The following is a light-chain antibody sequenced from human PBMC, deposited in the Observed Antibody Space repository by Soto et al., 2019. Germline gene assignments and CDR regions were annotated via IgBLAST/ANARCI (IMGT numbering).Light chain of an antibody. CDR2: AAS. Sequence: DIQMTQSPSSLSASVGDRVTITCRASQSISNYLNWYQQKPGKAPKRLIYAASSLQSGVPSRFSGSGSGTDFTLTISSLQPEDFATYYCQQSYSTSPLTFGGGTKVDIK. CDR3: QQSYSTSPLT. CDR1: QSISNY. V-gene: IGKV1-39*01. J-gene: IGKJ4*01.